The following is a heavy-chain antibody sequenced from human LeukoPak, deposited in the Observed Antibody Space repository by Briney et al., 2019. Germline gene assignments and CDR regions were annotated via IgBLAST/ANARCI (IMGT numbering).Heavy chain of an antibody. CDR1: RYIFITAW. CDR3: TTEYRDSSGWYGAFNI. V-gene: IGHV3-15*05. D-gene: IGHD6-19*01. J-gene: IGHJ3*02. Sequence: PGGSLRVSCAASRYIFITAWMSWVRQAPGKGLEWVGRIKSKTDGGTADNAAPVKGRFTISRDDSKHTVYLQMSSLTSEDTAVYYCTTEYRDSSGWYGAFNIWGQGTMVTVSS. CDR2: IKSKTDGGTA.